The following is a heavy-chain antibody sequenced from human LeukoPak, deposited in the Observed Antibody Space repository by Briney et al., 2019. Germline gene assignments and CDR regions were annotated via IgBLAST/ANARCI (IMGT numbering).Heavy chain of an antibody. CDR2: ISWNSGSI. D-gene: IGHD6-13*01. J-gene: IGHJ4*02. Sequence: PGGSLRLSCAASGFTFDDYAMHWVRQAPGKGLEWVSGISWNSGSIGYADSVKGRFTISRDNAKNSLYLQMSSLRAEDTALYYCAKDLAAAYGGVDYWGQGTLVTVSS. CDR3: AKDLAAAYGGVDY. V-gene: IGHV3-9*01. CDR1: GFTFDDYA.